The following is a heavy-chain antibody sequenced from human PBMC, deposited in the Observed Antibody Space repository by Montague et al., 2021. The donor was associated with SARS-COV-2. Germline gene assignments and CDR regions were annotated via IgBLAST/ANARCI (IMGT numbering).Heavy chain of an antibody. D-gene: IGHD5-24*01. Sequence: SETLSLTCAVYGGSFSGYYCCWIRQPPGQGLEWIGEINHSGSTNXNQTPKSRVTISVHTSKNKFSLKLSPVTAADTAVYYCAGRGYSYYYYGMDVWGQGTTVTVSS. CDR1: GGSFSGYY. J-gene: IGHJ6*02. CDR2: INHSGST. V-gene: IGHV4-34*01. CDR3: AGRGYSYYYYGMDV.